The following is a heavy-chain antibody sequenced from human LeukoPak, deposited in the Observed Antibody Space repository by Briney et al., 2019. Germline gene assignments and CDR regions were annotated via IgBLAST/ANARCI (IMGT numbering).Heavy chain of an antibody. CDR2: IYSGGST. V-gene: IGHV3-53*01. CDR3: ARGQLGMLFDY. J-gene: IGHJ4*02. CDR1: GFTVSINY. Sequence: GGSLRLSCAASGFTVSINYMSWVRQAPGKGLEWVSIIYSGGSTYYADSVKGRFTISRDNSKNTLYLQMNSLRAEDTAVYYCARGQLGMLFDYWGQGTLVTVSS. D-gene: IGHD7-27*01.